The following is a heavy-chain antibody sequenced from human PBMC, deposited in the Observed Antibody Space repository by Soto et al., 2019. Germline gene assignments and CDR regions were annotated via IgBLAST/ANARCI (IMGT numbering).Heavy chain of an antibody. V-gene: IGHV3-15*01. CDR2: IKSKTDGGTT. D-gene: IGHD2-2*02. CDR3: TTKVPAAINDAFDI. Sequence: GGSLRLSCVASGFTFSNAWMSWVRQAPGKGLEWVGRIKSKTDGGTTDYAAPVKGRFTISRDDSKNTLYLQMNSLKTEDTAVYYCTTKVPAAINDAFDIWGQGTMVTVSS. CDR1: GFTFSNAW. J-gene: IGHJ3*02.